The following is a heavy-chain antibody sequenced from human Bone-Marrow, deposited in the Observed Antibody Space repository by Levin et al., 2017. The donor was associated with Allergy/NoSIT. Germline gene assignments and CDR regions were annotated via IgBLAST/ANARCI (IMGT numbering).Heavy chain of an antibody. CDR3: ARSAVTTYYDAFPL. D-gene: IGHD4-17*01. CDR2: IWYDGSNK. V-gene: IGHV3-33*01. J-gene: IGHJ3*01. Sequence: LSLTCAASGFTFSSYGMHWVRQAPGKGLEWVAVIWYDGSNKYYADSVKGRFTISRDNSKNTLYLQMNSLRAEDTAVYYCARSAVTTYYDAFPLWGQGTMVTVSS. CDR1: GFTFSSYG.